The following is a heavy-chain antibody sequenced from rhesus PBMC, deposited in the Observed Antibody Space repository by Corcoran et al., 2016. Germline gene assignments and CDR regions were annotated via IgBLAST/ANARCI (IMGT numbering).Heavy chain of an antibody. V-gene: IGHV3-11*01. CDR2: IYGRLM. CDR1: GFTVSSYW. D-gene: IGHD6-13*01. Sequence: EVQLAESGGGLVQPGGSLRLSCAASGFTVSSYWMSWVRQAPGKGLEWLSDIYGRLMYYADSVTGRFTVSRDNAKNSLYLQRNSLRAEDTAVYYCTRRYSSWSGAEYFEFWGQGALVTVSS. CDR3: TRRYSSWSGAEYFEF. J-gene: IGHJ1*01.